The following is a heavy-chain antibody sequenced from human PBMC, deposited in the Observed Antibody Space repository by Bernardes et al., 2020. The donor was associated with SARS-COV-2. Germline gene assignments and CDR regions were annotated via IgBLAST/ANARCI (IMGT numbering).Heavy chain of an antibody. CDR2: ISWNSGSI. CDR3: AIGHYDDSSGYYPLDY. Sequence: GGSLRLSCAASGFTFDDYAMHWVRQAPGKGLEWVSSISWNSGSIGYADSVKGRFTISRDNAKNSLYLQMNSLRAEDTALYYCAIGHYDDSSGYYPLDYWGQATLVTVSS. CDR1: GFTFDDYA. D-gene: IGHD3-22*01. V-gene: IGHV3-9*01. J-gene: IGHJ4*02.